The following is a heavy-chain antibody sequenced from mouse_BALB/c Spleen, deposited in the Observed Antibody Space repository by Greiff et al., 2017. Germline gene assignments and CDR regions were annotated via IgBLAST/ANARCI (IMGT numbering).Heavy chain of an antibody. D-gene: IGHD1-1*01. CDR3: ARDQRSIYYYGSSYVDAMDY. V-gene: IGHV2-6-7*01. J-gene: IGHJ4*01. Sequence: QVQLKESGPGLVAPSQSLSITCTVSGFSLTGYGVNWVRQPPGKGLEWLGMIWGDGSTDYNSALKSRLSISKDNSKSQVFLKMNSLQTDDTARYYCARDQRSIYYYGSSYVDAMDYWGQGTSVTVSS. CDR2: IWGDGST. CDR1: GFSLTGYG.